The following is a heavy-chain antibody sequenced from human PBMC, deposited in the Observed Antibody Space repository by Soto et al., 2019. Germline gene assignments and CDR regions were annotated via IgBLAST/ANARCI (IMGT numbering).Heavy chain of an antibody. D-gene: IGHD6-19*01. CDR3: ARGYSSGWSFPST. Sequence: QVQLQQWGAGLLKPSETLSLTCAVYGGSFSGYYWSWIRQPPGKGLEWIGEINHSGSTNYNPSLKSRLTISVDTSKNQFSLKLSSVTAADTAVYYCARGYSSGWSFPSTWGQGTLVTVSS. CDR1: GGSFSGYY. CDR2: INHSGST. V-gene: IGHV4-34*01. J-gene: IGHJ5*02.